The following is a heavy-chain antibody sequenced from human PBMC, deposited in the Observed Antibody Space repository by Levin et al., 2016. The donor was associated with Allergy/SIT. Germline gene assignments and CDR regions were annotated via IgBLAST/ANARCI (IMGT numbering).Heavy chain of an antibody. V-gene: IGHV3-49*02. CDR2: IRSKAYGGTT. CDR3: TREDGYNWVHWFDP. J-gene: IGHJ5*02. Sequence: WIRQPPGKGLEWVGFIRSKAYGGTTEYAASVKGRFTISRDDSKSIAYLQMNSLKTEDTAVYYCTREDGYNWVHWFDPWGQGTLVTVSS. D-gene: IGHD5-24*01.